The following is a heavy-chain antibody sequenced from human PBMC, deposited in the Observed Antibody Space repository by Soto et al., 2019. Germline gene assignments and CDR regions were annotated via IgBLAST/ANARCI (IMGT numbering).Heavy chain of an antibody. V-gene: IGHV3-9*01. CDR3: AKDSYSSGWYCSF. D-gene: IGHD6-19*01. CDR1: GFTFDDYA. J-gene: IGHJ3*01. Sequence: EVQLVESGGGLVQPGRSLRLSCAASGFTFDDYAMHWVRQAPGKGLEWVSGISWNSGSIGYADSVKGRFTISRDNAKNSRYLQMNSLSDEDTALYSCAKDSYSSGWYCSFWGQGTMVTVSS. CDR2: ISWNSGSI.